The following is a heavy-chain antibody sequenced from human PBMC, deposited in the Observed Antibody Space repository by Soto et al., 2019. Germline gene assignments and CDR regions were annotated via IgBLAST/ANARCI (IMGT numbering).Heavy chain of an antibody. Sequence: GGSLRLSCAASGFTFSDHYMDWVRQAPGKGLERVGRTRNKANSYTTEYAASVKGRFTISRGDSKNSLYLQMNSLKTEDTAVYYCARVVGYCSSTSCSNWFDPWGQGTLVTVSS. D-gene: IGHD2-2*01. CDR2: TRNKANSYTT. CDR1: GFTFSDHY. CDR3: ARVVGYCSSTSCSNWFDP. V-gene: IGHV3-72*01. J-gene: IGHJ5*02.